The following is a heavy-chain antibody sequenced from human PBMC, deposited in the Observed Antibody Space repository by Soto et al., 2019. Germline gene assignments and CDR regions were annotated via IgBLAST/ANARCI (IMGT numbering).Heavy chain of an antibody. CDR1: GGTFSSYA. J-gene: IGHJ4*02. Sequence: QVQLVQSGAEVKKPGSSVKVSCKASGGTFSSYAISWVRQAPGQGLEWMGGIIPIFGTANYAQEFQARATITADELTSTAYMELSSVRSEDTAVSYCARESRYCSGGSCYFLPGIDYWGQGTLVTVSS. D-gene: IGHD2-15*01. V-gene: IGHV1-69*12. CDR2: IIPIFGTA. CDR3: ARESRYCSGGSCYFLPGIDY.